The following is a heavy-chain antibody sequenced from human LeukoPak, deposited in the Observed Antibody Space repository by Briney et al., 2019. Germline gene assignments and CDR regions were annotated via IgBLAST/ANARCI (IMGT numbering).Heavy chain of an antibody. CDR1: GGSISSSSYY. CDR3: AGLGYSYGLFDY. D-gene: IGHD5-18*01. Sequence: PSETLSLTCTVSGGSISSSSYYWGWIRQPPGKGLEWIGSIYYSGSTYYNPSLKSRVTISVDTSKNQFSLKLSSVTAADTAVYYCAGLGYSYGLFDYWGQGTLVTVSS. J-gene: IGHJ4*02. V-gene: IGHV4-39*01. CDR2: IYYSGST.